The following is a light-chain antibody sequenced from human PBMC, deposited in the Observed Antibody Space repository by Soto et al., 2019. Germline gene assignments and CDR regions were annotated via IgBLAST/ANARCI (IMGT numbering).Light chain of an antibody. Sequence: EIVLTQSPGTLSLSPGERATLSCRASQSVSSSYLAWHQQKPGQAPRLLIYGASSRATGIPDRFSGSGSGTDFALTISRLEPEDFAVYYCQQYGSSQYTFGQGTKVDIK. V-gene: IGKV3-20*01. CDR1: QSVSSSY. J-gene: IGKJ2*01. CDR3: QQYGSSQYT. CDR2: GAS.